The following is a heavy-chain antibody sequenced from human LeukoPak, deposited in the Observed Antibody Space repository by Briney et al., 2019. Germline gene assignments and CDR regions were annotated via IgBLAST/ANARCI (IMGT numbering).Heavy chain of an antibody. J-gene: IGHJ4*02. CDR2: ISGSGGST. CDR3: VRDWGYDSSGYWQKYFDT. CDR1: GFTFSSYA. V-gene: IGHV3-23*01. D-gene: IGHD3-22*01. Sequence: GGSLRLSCAASGFTFSSYAMSWVRQAPGKGLEWVSAISGSGGSTYYADSVKGRFTISRDNAMNTVYLQMNSLRAEDTAVYYCVRDWGYDSSGYWQKYFDTWGQGTLVTVSS.